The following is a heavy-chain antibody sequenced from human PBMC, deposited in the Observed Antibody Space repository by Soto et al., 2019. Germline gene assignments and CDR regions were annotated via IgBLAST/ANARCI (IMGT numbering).Heavy chain of an antibody. CDR2: IRSKANSYAT. D-gene: IGHD5-12*01. V-gene: IGHV3-73*01. J-gene: IGHJ6*02. CDR1: GFTFSGSA. Sequence: PXGSLGLSCAASGFTFSGSAMHGVRQASGKGLEWVGRIRSKANSYATAYAASVKGRFTISRDDSKNTAYLQMNSLKTEDTAVYYCTRHAVATFYYYGMDVWGQGTTVTVSS. CDR3: TRHAVATFYYYGMDV.